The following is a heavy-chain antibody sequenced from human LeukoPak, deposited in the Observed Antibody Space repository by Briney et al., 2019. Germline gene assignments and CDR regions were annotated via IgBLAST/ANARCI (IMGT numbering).Heavy chain of an antibody. J-gene: IGHJ4*02. CDR1: GFTFSNYW. CDR2: IKEDGSEK. V-gene: IGHV3-7*01. Sequence: PGGSLRLSCAASGFTFSNYWMTWVRQAPGKGLEWVANIKEDGSEKSYVDSVKGRFTVSRDNAKNSLYLQMNSLRAEDTAVYYCVRGARSFDYWGQGTLVTVSS. CDR3: VRGARSFDY.